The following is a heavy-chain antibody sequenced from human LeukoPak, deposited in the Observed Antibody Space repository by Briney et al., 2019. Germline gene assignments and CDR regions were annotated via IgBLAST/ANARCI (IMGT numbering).Heavy chain of an antibody. V-gene: IGHV4-4*07. CDR1: GGSISSYY. CDR2: IYTSGST. D-gene: IGHD6-13*01. Sequence: SETLSLTCTVSGGSISSYYWSWIRQPAGKGLEWIGRIYTSGSTNYNPSLKSRVTMSVDTSKNQFSLKLSSVTAADTAVYYCARGVKKIAAVTRGVDAFDIWGQGTMVTVSS. CDR3: ARGVKKIAAVTRGVDAFDI. J-gene: IGHJ3*02.